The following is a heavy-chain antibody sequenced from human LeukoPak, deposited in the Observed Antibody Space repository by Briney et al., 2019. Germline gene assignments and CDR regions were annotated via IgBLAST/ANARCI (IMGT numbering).Heavy chain of an antibody. Sequence: ASVKVSCKASGGTFSSYAISWVRQAPGQGLEWMGGIIPIFGTANYAQKFQGRVTITADESTSTAYMELSSLRSEDTAVYYCAIQLGYCSSTSCYTGWSLAWFDPWGQGTLVTVPS. J-gene: IGHJ5*02. CDR3: AIQLGYCSSTSCYTGWSLAWFDP. CDR2: IIPIFGTA. CDR1: GGTFSSYA. V-gene: IGHV1-69*13. D-gene: IGHD2-2*02.